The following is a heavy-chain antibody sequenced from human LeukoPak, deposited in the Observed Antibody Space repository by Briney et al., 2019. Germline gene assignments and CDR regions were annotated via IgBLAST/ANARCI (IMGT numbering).Heavy chain of an antibody. J-gene: IGHJ4*02. CDR3: AKDGGPYCSTTSCYYYFDY. D-gene: IGHD2-2*01. V-gene: IGHV3-23*01. CDR1: GFTFSSYA. Sequence: GGSLRLSCAASGFTFSSYAMSWVRQAPGKGLEWVSAISDSGGSTYYADSVKGRFTISRDNSKNTLSLQMNSLRAEDTAVYYCAKDGGPYCSTTSCYYYFDYWGQGTLVTVSS. CDR2: ISDSGGST.